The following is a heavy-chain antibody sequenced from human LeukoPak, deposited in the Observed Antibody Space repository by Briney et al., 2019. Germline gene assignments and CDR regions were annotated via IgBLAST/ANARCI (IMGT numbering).Heavy chain of an antibody. CDR1: GFTFSDYY. Sequence: GGSLRLSCAASGFTFSDYYMSWIRQTPGKGLEWVSHISSTGSTIYYADSVKGRFTISRDNSKNTLYLQMNSLRAEDTAVYYCAKAYSSSDYYYMDVWGKGTTVTVSS. CDR3: AKAYSSSDYYYMDV. D-gene: IGHD6-6*01. J-gene: IGHJ6*03. CDR2: ISSTGSTI. V-gene: IGHV3-11*01.